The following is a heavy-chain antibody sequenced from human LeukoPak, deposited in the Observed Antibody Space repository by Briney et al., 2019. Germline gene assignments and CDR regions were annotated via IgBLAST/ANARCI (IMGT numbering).Heavy chain of an antibody. V-gene: IGHV3-23*01. CDR2: ISGSGGST. D-gene: IGHD1-26*01. CDR1: GFTFSSYS. CDR3: AKGSGYYSYYGMDV. Sequence: PGGSLRLSCAASGFTFSSYSMNWVRQAPGKGLEWVSAISGSGGSTYYADSVKGRFTISRDNSKNTLYLQMNSLRAEDTAVYYCAKGSGYYSYYGMDVWGQGTTVTVSS. J-gene: IGHJ6*02.